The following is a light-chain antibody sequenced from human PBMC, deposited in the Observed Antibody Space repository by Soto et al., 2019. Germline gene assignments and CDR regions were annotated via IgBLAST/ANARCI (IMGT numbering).Light chain of an antibody. CDR3: HQSYSSPRGT. CDR2: AAS. J-gene: IGKJ1*01. Sequence: DIQMTQSPSSLSASVGDRVTITCRASQSINTYLNWYQQKPGKAPKLLIYAASSLQSWVPSRFSGSGSGTDFTLTISSLQPEDFATYFCHQSYSSPRGTFGQGTNVEIK. V-gene: IGKV1-39*01. CDR1: QSINTY.